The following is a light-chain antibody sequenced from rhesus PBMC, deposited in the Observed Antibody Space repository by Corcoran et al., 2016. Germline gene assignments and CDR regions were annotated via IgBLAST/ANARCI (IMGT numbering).Light chain of an antibody. V-gene: IGKV3-24*04. J-gene: IGKJ1*01. CDR2: GAS. CDR1: QSGGSY. Sequence: ETVVTQSPATLSLSPGERATLSCRASQSGGSYLAWYQQKPGQAPRLLIYGASSRATGFPDRFSGSGAGTDVTLTISSLGPEDVGVYFCQQSSNLWTFGQGTKVEIK. CDR3: QQSSNLWT.